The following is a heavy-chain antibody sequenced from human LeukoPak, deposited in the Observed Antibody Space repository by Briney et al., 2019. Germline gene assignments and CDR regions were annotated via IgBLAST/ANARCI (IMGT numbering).Heavy chain of an antibody. V-gene: IGHV4-59*01. J-gene: IGHJ3*02. Sequence: PSETLSLTCTVSGGSISSYYWSWIRQPPGKGLEWIGYIYYSGSTNYNPFLKSRVTISIDTSKNQFSLKLSSVTAADTAVYYCARKGIVGAMGAFDIWGQGTMVXVSS. CDR3: ARKGIVGAMGAFDI. CDR2: IYYSGST. D-gene: IGHD1-26*01. CDR1: GGSISSYY.